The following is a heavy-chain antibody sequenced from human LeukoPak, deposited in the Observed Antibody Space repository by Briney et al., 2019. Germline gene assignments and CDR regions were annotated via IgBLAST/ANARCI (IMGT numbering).Heavy chain of an antibody. CDR2: IKQDGSEK. CDR1: GFTLSSYW. V-gene: IGHV3-7*01. D-gene: IGHD2-2*01. CDR3: ARGCSSTSCSGWFDP. J-gene: IGHJ5*02. Sequence: GGSLRLSCAASGFTLSSYWMSWVRQAPGKGLEWVANIKQDGSEKNYVDSVKGRFSISRDNAKSSLDLQMNSLRAEDTAVYYCARGCSSTSCSGWFDPWGQGTLVTVSS.